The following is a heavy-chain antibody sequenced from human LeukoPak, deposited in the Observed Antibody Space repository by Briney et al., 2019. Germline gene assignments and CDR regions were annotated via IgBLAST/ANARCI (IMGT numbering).Heavy chain of an antibody. V-gene: IGHV3-23*01. Sequence: PGGSLRLSCAASGFAFGSYGMSWVRQAPGKGLEWVAAISASGSNPHYSDSVKGRFLISRDNTENTVYLQMKSLRAEDTAVYYCARERSLEIAVAGTIFYYWGQGTLVTVSS. CDR3: ARERSLEIAVAGTIFYY. J-gene: IGHJ4*02. CDR1: GFAFGSYG. CDR2: ISASGSNP. D-gene: IGHD6-19*01.